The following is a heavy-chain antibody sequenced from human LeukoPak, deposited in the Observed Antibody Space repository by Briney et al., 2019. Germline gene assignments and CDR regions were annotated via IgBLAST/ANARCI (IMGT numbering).Heavy chain of an antibody. CDR3: VRELRGVGGTKFDS. D-gene: IGHD1-26*01. CDR1: GFTFSSYW. J-gene: IGHJ5*01. CDR2: IKQDGSEK. Sequence: PGGSLRLSCAASGFTFSSYWMSWVRQAPGKGLEWVANIKQDGSEKYYVDSVKGRFTISRNNAKNTLYLQMNSLRAEDTAVYYCVRELRGVGGTKFDSWGQGTLATVSS. V-gene: IGHV3-7*01.